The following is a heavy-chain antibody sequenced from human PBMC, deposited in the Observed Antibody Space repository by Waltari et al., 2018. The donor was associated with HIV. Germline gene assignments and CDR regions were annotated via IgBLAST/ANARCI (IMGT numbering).Heavy chain of an antibody. CDR2: IYYSGST. D-gene: IGHD2-2*01. J-gene: IGHJ5*02. V-gene: IGHV4-39*07. CDR3: ARERTHHCSSTSCKDGYNWFDP. CDR1: GGSISSSSYY. Sequence: QLQLQESGPGLVKPSETLSLTCTVSGGSISSSSYYWGWIRQPPGKGLEWIGSIYYSGSTYYNPSLKSRVTISVDTSKNQFSLKLSSVTAADTAVYYCARERTHHCSSTSCKDGYNWFDPWGQGTLVTVSS.